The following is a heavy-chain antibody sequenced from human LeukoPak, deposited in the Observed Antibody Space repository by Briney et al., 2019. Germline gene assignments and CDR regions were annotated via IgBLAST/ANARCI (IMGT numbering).Heavy chain of an antibody. CDR2: INQGGSEK. Sequence: GGSLRLSCAASGFTFTNYWMSWVRQAPGKGLEWVANINQGGSEKYYVDSVKGRFTISRDNAKNSLYLQMNSLRAEDTAVYYCARISGLAFDPWGQGILVTVSS. J-gene: IGHJ5*02. CDR3: ARISGLAFDP. CDR1: GFTFTNYW. D-gene: IGHD6-19*01. V-gene: IGHV3-7*01.